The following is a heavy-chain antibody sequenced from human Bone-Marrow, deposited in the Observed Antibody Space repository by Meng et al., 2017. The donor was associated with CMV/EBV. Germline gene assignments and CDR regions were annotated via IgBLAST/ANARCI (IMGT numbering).Heavy chain of an antibody. J-gene: IGHJ6*02. CDR2: IKSKTDGGTT. D-gene: IGHD3-9*01. CDR3: TRTYYDILTGYSHGMDV. Sequence: GESLKISCAASGFTLSNAWMSWVRQAPGKGLEWVGRIKSKTDGGTTDYAAPVKGRFTISRDDSKNTLYLQMNSLKTEDTAVYYCTRTYYDILTGYSHGMDVWGQGTTVPVSS. V-gene: IGHV3-15*01. CDR1: GFTLSNAW.